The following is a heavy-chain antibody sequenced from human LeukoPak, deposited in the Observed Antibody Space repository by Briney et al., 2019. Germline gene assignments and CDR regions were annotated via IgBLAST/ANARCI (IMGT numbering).Heavy chain of an antibody. D-gene: IGHD2-15*01. V-gene: IGHV3-74*01. CDR3: VVGGSPGY. Sequence: GGSLRLSCAASGFTFSGSWMHWVRQAPRKGLVWVSRISTDGYTTDYADFVQGRFTASRDNTKNTWSLEMNSLRAEDTAVYYCVVGGSPGYWGQGTLVTVSS. J-gene: IGHJ4*02. CDR1: GFTFSGSW. CDR2: ISTDGYTT.